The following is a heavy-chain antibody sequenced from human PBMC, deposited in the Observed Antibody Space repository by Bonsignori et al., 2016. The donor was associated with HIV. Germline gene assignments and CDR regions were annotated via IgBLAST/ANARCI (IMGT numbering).Heavy chain of an antibody. CDR1: VGSISTYF. Sequence: QVQLQESGPGLVKPSQTLSLTCNVSVGSISTYFWNWIRQPPGKGLEWIAYIHHSGSTNYNPSLKSRVSISVDTSQNLLYLNMSSLTAADTAVYYCARDSPGTYPDYYYGMDVWGRGTTVTVSS. D-gene: IGHD3-10*01. CDR3: ARDSPGTYPDYYYGMDV. CDR2: IHHSGST. J-gene: IGHJ6*02. V-gene: IGHV4-59*01.